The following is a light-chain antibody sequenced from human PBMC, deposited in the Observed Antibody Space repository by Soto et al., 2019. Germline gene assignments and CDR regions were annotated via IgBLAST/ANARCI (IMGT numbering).Light chain of an antibody. Sequence: DIQMTQFPSSLSASVGDRVTITCRASQSIRNDLGWYQQKPGKAPKRLIYAASSLPSGVPSRFSGSGSGTEFTLAISSLQPEDSATFYCLQHSNYPFTFGQGTKLEIK. CDR1: QSIRND. V-gene: IGKV1-17*01. J-gene: IGKJ1*01. CDR3: LQHSNYPFT. CDR2: AAS.